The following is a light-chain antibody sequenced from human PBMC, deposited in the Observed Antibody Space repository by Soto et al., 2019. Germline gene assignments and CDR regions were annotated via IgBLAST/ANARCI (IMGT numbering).Light chain of an antibody. Sequence: QSALTQPASVSGSPGQSITISCTGTSSDVGGYNYVSWYQQHPGKAPKLMIYEVSNRPSGVSNRFSGSKSGTTASLTISGLQAEGEADYSCSSYTSSSTLVFGGGTKLTVL. CDR2: EVS. V-gene: IGLV2-14*01. CDR3: SSYTSSSTLV. CDR1: SSDVGGYNY. J-gene: IGLJ2*01.